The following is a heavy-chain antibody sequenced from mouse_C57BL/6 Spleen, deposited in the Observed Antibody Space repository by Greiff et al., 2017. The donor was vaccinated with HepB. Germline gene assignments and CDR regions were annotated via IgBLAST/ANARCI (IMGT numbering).Heavy chain of an antibody. CDR2: IHPSDSDT. V-gene: IGHV1-74*01. J-gene: IGHJ3*01. CDR1: GYTFTSYW. D-gene: IGHD2-4*01. Sequence: QVQLQQSGAELVKPGASVKVSCKASGYTFTSYWMHWVKQRPGQGLEWIGRIHPSDSDTNYNQKFKGKATLTVDKSSSTAYMQLSSLTSEDSAVYYCAIAYDYDEGFAYWGQGTLVTVSA. CDR3: AIAYDYDEGFAY.